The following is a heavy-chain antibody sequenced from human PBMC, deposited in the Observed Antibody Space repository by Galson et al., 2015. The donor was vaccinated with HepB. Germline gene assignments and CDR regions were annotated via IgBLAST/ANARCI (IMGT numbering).Heavy chain of an antibody. CDR2: ISYDGSNK. V-gene: IGHV3-30*04. J-gene: IGHJ6*02. D-gene: IGHD6-13*01. CDR1: GFTFSSYA. Sequence: SLRLSCAASGFTFSSYAMHWVRQAPGKGLEWVAVISYDGSNKYYADSVKGRFTISRDNSKNTLYLQMNSLRAEDTAVYYCAREQQLRPNYYYYGMDVWGQGTTVTVSS. CDR3: AREQQLRPNYYYYGMDV.